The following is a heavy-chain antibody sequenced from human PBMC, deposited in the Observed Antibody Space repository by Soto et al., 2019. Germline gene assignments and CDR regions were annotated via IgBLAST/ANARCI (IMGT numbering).Heavy chain of an antibody. CDR3: ALDRDSHSSGLPSYGS. J-gene: IGHJ5*02. Sequence: SETLSLTCSLSGGSVSNYYWSWVRQPPGKRLEWSGYIYYTGTHDYNPSLRGRATISVDTSKDQFSLKLTSVTAPDTDVYYCALDRDSHSSGLPSYGSCGEGLLVTVSS. CDR1: GGSVSNYY. CDR2: IYYTGTH. D-gene: IGHD3-22*01. V-gene: IGHV4-59*02.